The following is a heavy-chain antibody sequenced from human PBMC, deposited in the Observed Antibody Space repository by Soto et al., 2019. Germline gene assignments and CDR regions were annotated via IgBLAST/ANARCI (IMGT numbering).Heavy chain of an antibody. CDR1: GYTFTSYA. CDR3: ANSFTVPAAMGY. D-gene: IGHD2-2*01. Sequence: ASVKVSCKASGYTFTSYAMHWVRQAPGQRLEWMGWINAGNGNTKYSQKFQGRVTITRDTSASTAYMELSSLRSEDTVVYYCANSFTVPAAMGYWGQGTLVTGSS. V-gene: IGHV1-3*01. J-gene: IGHJ4*02. CDR2: INAGNGNT.